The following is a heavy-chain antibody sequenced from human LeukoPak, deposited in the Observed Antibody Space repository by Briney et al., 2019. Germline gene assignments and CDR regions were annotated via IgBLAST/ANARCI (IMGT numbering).Heavy chain of an antibody. CDR1: GFTFSSYA. CDR2: ISGSGGST. CDR3: ARAKGANYGDYTFDY. Sequence: GGSLRLSCAASGFTFSSYAMSWVRQAPGKGLEWVSGISGSGGSTYYADSVKGRFTISRDNSKNTLYLQMNSLRAEDTAVYYCARAKGANYGDYTFDYWGQGTLVTVSS. D-gene: IGHD4-17*01. V-gene: IGHV3-23*01. J-gene: IGHJ4*02.